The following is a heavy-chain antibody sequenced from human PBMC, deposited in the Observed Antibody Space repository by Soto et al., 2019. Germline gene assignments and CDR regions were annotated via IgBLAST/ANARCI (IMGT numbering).Heavy chain of an antibody. CDR1: GGSISSGGYY. Sequence: QVQLQESRPGLVKPSQTLSLTCTVPGGSISSGGYYWTWIRQHPGKRLEWIGYIDYSGITYYNPFLRSRVTITVDTSKNQFSLRLGSVTAADRAVYYCAREPLDWGQGTLVTVSS. CDR2: IDYSGIT. CDR3: AREPLD. V-gene: IGHV4-31*03. J-gene: IGHJ4*02.